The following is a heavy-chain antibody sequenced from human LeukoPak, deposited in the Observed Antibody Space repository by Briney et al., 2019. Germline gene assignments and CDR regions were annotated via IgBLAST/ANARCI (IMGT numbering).Heavy chain of an antibody. CDR1: GYRFTIDC. Sequence: KNGESLKISCQGSGYRFTIDCIAWVRQMTGKGLEWMGIIYPGDSDTRYNPSFQGQVTISPDKSTSTAYLQWRRLKASVPDMYYCARKSGGLGWWGQGALVTVSS. CDR2: IYPGDSDT. D-gene: IGHD5-12*01. V-gene: IGHV5-51*01. J-gene: IGHJ4*02. CDR3: ARKSGGLGW.